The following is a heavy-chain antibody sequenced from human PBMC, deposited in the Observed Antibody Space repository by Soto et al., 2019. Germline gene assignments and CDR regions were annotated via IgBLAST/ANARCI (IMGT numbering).Heavy chain of an antibody. Sequence: SETLSLTCDVSGSSISNSNWWNWVRQPPGKGLEWIGEIHHSGSSNYNPSLKSRVTISVDKSKNQFSLKLTSVTAADTAVYYWAYKDFWSGLFDYWAREPWSPLL. CDR3: AYKDFWSGLFDY. CDR2: IHHSGSS. D-gene: IGHD3-3*02. V-gene: IGHV4-4*02. CDR1: GSSISNSNW. J-gene: IGHJ4*02.